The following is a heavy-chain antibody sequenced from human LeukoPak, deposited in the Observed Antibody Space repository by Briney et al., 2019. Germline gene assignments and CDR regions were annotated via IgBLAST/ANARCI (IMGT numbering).Heavy chain of an antibody. V-gene: IGHV4-39*01. CDR3: ARLGAGPTYYDFWSGYSSFYFDY. J-gene: IGHJ4*02. D-gene: IGHD3-3*01. CDR2: IHYSGNT. CDR1: GGSTSSSNYY. Sequence: PSETLSLTCTVSGGSTSSSNYYWGWIRQPPGKGLEWIGGIHYSGNTYYNPSLKSRVTTSIDTSKNQFSLKLSSATAADTAVYYCARLGAGPTYYDFWSGYSSFYFDYWGQGTLVTVSS.